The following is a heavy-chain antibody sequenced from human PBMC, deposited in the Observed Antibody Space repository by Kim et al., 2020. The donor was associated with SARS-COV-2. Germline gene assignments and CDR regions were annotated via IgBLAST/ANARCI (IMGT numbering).Heavy chain of an antibody. D-gene: IGHD2-2*01. Sequence: SETLSLTCAVYGGSFSGYYWSWIRQPPGKGLEWIGEINHSGSTNYNPSLKSRVTISVDTSKNQFSLKLSSVTAADTAVYYCARVIVVVPAATPPYYYMDV. CDR1: GGSFSGYY. CDR3: ARVIVVVPAATPPYYYMDV. CDR2: INHSGST. J-gene: IGHJ6*03. V-gene: IGHV4-34*01.